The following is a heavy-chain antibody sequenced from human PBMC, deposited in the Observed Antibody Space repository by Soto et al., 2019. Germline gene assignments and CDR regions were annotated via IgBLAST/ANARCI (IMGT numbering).Heavy chain of an antibody. CDR1: GDSVSSNRAA. D-gene: IGHD3-10*01. CDR2: TYYRSKWYN. CDR3: ARGTKAYYYGSGSHNWFDP. Sequence: PSPTLSLTCAISGDSVSSNRAAWNWIRQSPSRGLEWLGRTYYRSKWYNDYAVSVKSRITINPDTSKNQFSLQLNSVTPEDTAVYYCARGTKAYYYGSGSHNWFDPWGQGTLVTVSS. V-gene: IGHV6-1*01. J-gene: IGHJ5*02.